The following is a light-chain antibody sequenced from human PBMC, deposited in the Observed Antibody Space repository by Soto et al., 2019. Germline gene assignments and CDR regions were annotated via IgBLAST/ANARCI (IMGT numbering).Light chain of an antibody. CDR1: QSVSSSY. J-gene: IGKJ2*01. CDR3: QQYGSSPMYT. V-gene: IGKV3-20*01. Sequence: EIVLTQSPGTLSLSPGERATLSCRANQSVSSSYLAWYQQKPGQAPRLLIYGASSRATGIPDRFSGSGSGTDFTLTISRLEPEDFALYYCQQYGSSPMYTFGQGTKLEIK. CDR2: GAS.